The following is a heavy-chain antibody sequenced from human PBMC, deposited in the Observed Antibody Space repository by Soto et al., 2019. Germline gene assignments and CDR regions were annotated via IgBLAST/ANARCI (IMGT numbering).Heavy chain of an antibody. D-gene: IGHD5-12*01. Sequence: SETLSLTCSVSGGTINSGDYFWSWIRQPPGKGLGGIGSIFYTGSTYYSPALKSRASMSLDTSKNRFSLRLRSLTAADTAVYFCARVKATLYRHYYFDYWGQGTPVTGSS. CDR2: IFYTGST. V-gene: IGHV4-30-4*01. CDR1: GGTINSGDYF. J-gene: IGHJ4*02. CDR3: ARVKATLYRHYYFDY.